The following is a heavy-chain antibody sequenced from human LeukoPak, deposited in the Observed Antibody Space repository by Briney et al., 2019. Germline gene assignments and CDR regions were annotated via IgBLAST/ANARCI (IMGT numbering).Heavy chain of an antibody. J-gene: IGHJ4*02. CDR1: GVTLSNYA. CDR3: AKWGRDVRDLNADY. Sequence: GGSLRLSCVASGVTLSNYAMSWARQAPGKGLEWVSAISGSGGSTYYADSVKGRFTISRDNSKNTLYLQMNSLRAEDTAVYYCAKWGRDVRDLNADYWGQGTLVTVSS. CDR2: ISGSGGST. D-gene: IGHD3-10*01. V-gene: IGHV3-23*01.